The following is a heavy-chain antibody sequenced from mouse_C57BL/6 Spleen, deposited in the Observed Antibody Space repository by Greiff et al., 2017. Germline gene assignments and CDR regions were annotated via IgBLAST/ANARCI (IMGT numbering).Heavy chain of an antibody. CDR1: GYTFTDYE. CDR3: TGMGLLPAWFAY. D-gene: IGHD2-3*01. CDR2: IDPETGGT. Sequence: VKLQESGAELVRPGASVTLSCKASGYTFTDYEMHWVKQTPVHGLEWIGAIDPETGGTAYNQKFKGKAILTADKSSSTAYMELRSLTSEDSAVYYCTGMGLLPAWFAYWGQGTLVTVSA. J-gene: IGHJ3*01. V-gene: IGHV1-15*01.